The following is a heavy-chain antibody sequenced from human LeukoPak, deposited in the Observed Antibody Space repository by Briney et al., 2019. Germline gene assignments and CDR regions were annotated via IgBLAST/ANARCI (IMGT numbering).Heavy chain of an antibody. Sequence: GGSLRLSCAASGFTFSSYWMNWVRQAPGKGLVWVSRINSDGSSTSYADSVKGRFTISRDNAKNTLFLQMNSLRAEDTAVYYCARDLTSYRRDYWGQGTLVTVSS. J-gene: IGHJ4*02. V-gene: IGHV3-74*01. CDR3: ARDLTSYRRDY. CDR2: INSDGSST. D-gene: IGHD2-2*01. CDR1: GFTFSSYW.